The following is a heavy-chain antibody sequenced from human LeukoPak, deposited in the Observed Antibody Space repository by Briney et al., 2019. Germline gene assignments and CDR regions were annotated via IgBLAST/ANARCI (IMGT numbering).Heavy chain of an antibody. CDR3: ARVTWTGVAD. Sequence: GGSLRLSCVTSGFTFSSDWMNWVRQAPGKGLEWVASINERGSERYYVDSVKGRFTISRDDAKKSVYLQMNSLRAEDTAVYYCARVTWTGVADWGQGTLVTVSS. V-gene: IGHV3-7*01. CDR1: GFTFSSDW. J-gene: IGHJ4*02. D-gene: IGHD3/OR15-3a*01. CDR2: INERGSER.